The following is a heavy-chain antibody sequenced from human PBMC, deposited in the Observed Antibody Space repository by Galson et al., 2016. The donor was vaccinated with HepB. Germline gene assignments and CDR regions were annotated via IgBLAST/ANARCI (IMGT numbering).Heavy chain of an antibody. CDR3: ARTLTFRDDYSKNYYYHEMDV. Sequence: SETLSLTCTVSGGSISSSSYYWGWIRQPPGRGLEWIGNIYYSGSTYYKPSLKSRVTISADTSKNQFSLKLRSVTAADTAIYSCARTLTFRDDYSKNYYYHEMDVWGKGATVTVSS. V-gene: IGHV4-39*01. CDR2: IYYSGST. CDR1: GGSISSSSYY. J-gene: IGHJ6*04. D-gene: IGHD4-11*01.